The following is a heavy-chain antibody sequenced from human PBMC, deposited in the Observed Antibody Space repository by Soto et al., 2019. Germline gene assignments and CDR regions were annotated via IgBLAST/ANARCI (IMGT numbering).Heavy chain of an antibody. D-gene: IGHD7-27*01. CDR1: GITFSHYA. V-gene: IGHV3-23*01. Sequence: GGSLRLSYAASGITFSHYAMNWVRQAPGKGLEWVSVISGSGGDTHYADSVKGRFSISRDNSKNTLYLQMNSLRAEDTAVYYFSNATGDYYIPFLSRGQGPLITSPQ. CDR3: SNATGDYYIPFLS. J-gene: IGHJ4*02. CDR2: ISGSGGDT.